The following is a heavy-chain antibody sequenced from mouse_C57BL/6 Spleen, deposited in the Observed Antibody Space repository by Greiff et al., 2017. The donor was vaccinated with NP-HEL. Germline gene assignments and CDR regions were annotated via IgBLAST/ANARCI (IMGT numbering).Heavy chain of an antibody. Sequence: VQLQQSGAELVRPGTSVKVSCKASGYAFTNYLIEWVKQRPGQGLEWIGVINPGSGGTNYNEKFKGKATLTADKSSSTAYMQLSSLTSEDSAVSFCASHYDYDVGWFAYWGQGTLVTVSA. CDR2: INPGSGGT. CDR1: GYAFTNYL. J-gene: IGHJ3*01. V-gene: IGHV1-54*01. CDR3: ASHYDYDVGWFAY. D-gene: IGHD2-4*01.